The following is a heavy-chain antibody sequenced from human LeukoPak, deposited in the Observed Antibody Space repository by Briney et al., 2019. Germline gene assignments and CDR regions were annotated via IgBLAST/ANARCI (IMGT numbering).Heavy chain of an antibody. CDR1: GFTLSSYA. Sequence: TGGSLRLSCAASGFTLSSYAMTWVRQAPGRGLEWVSSVDGGGGGTYYADSVKGRFTISRDKPRNTLLLHMSRLGAEDTALYYCAVGPFTLNWGQGTLVTVSS. J-gene: IGHJ4*02. D-gene: IGHD3-10*01. CDR3: AVGPFTLN. CDR2: VDGGGGGT. V-gene: IGHV3-23*01.